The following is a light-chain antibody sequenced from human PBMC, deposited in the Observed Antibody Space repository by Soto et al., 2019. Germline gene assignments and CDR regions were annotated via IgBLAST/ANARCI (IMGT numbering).Light chain of an antibody. CDR3: QQSYSTPYS. V-gene: IGKV1-39*01. J-gene: IGKJ2*03. CDR2: VAS. CDR1: SIITY. Sequence: SIITYLSWYQQKPGKAPKLLIYVASNLQSGVPSRFRGSGSGTDFTLTISSLQPEDFATYYCQQSYSTPYSFGQGTKVDIK.